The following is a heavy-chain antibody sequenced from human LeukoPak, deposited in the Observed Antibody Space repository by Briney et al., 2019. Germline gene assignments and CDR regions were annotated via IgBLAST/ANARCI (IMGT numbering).Heavy chain of an antibody. CDR2: IIPILGIA. D-gene: IGHD3-22*01. Sequence: ASVKVSCKASGGTFSSYAISWVRQAPGQGLEWMGRIIPILGIANYAQKFQGRVTITADKSTSTAYMELSSLRSEDTAVYYCARGSDYYDSSSYYAWYFDYWGQGTLVTVSS. CDR1: GGTFSSYA. V-gene: IGHV1-69*04. CDR3: ARGSDYYDSSSYYAWYFDY. J-gene: IGHJ4*02.